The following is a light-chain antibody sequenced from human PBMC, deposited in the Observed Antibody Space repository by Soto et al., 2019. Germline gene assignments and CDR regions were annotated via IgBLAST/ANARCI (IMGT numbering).Light chain of an antibody. CDR3: LRQNTYPPP. V-gene: IGKV1-17*01. CDR2: AAS. Sequence: DIQMTQSPSSLSASVGDRVTITCRASQGIRNALGWYQQKPGKAPKRLIYAASSLQSGVPSRLSGSGSATESALTFSRRQPEGCATYYCLRQNTYPPPFGHGTKVDI. CDR1: QGIRNA. J-gene: IGKJ1*01.